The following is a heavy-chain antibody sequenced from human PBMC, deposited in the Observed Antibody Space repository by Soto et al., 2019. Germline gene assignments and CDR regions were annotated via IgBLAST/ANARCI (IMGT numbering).Heavy chain of an antibody. CDR2: INHSGST. Sequence: QVQLQQWGAGLLKPSENLSLTCAVYVGSFSGYYWSWIRQPPGKGLEWIGEINHSGSTKYSPSHKSRIPISVDTSKNQFSLRLSSVTAAETAMYYCARGATPHLRPPCDYWGQGILVTVSS. V-gene: IGHV4-34*01. J-gene: IGHJ4*02. CDR1: VGSFSGYY. CDR3: ARGATPHLRPPCDY. D-gene: IGHD5-12*01.